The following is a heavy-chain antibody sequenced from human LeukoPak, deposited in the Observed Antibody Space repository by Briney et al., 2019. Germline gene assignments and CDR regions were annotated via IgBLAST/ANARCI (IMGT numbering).Heavy chain of an antibody. Sequence: GESLQISCKGSGYSFTSYWIGWVRQMPGKGLEWMGIIYPGDSDTRYGPSFQGQVTISADKSISTAYLQWNSLKASDTAMYYCARQQSMVFDYWGQGTLVTVSS. V-gene: IGHV5-51*01. CDR2: IYPGDSDT. CDR1: GYSFTSYW. CDR3: ARQQSMVFDY. D-gene: IGHD3-10*01. J-gene: IGHJ4*02.